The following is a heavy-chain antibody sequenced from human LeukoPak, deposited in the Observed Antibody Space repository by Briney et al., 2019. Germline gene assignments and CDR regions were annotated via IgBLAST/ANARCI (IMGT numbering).Heavy chain of an antibody. D-gene: IGHD2-15*01. V-gene: IGHV3-30*18. CDR2: ISYDGSNK. CDR3: AKGRPKGYCSGGSCLPYFDY. J-gene: IGHJ4*02. Sequence: GGSLRLSCAASGFTFSSYGMHWVRQAPGKGLEWVAVISYDGSNKYYADSVKGRFTISRDNSKNTLYLQMNSLRAEDTAVYYCAKGRPKGYCSGGSCLPYFDYWGQGTLVTVSS. CDR1: GFTFSSYG.